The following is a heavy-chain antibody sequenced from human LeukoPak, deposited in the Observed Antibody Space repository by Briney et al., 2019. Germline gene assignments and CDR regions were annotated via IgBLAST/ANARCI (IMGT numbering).Heavy chain of an antibody. V-gene: IGHV1-8*01. CDR1: GYTFTSYD. CDR3: ARSRCVGSTQCYYFEY. D-gene: IGHD2-2*01. J-gene: IGHJ4*02. Sequence: ASVKVSCKASGYTFTSYDINWVRQVTGQGLEWMGWMNPNIGTAGYAQKFQGRVTFARNTSINTAYMELSSLRSEDSAVYYCARSRCVGSTQCYYFEYWGQGTLVTVSS. CDR2: MNPNIGTA.